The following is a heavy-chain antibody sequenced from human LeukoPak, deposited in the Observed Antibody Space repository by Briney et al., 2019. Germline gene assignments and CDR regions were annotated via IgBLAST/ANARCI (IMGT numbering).Heavy chain of an antibody. V-gene: IGHV7-4-1*02. J-gene: IGHJ4*02. CDR2: INTNTGNP. Sequence: ASVKVSCKASGYTFTSYAMNWVRQAPGQELEWMGWINTNTGNPTYAQGFTGRFVLSLDTSVSTAYLQISSLKAEDTAVYYCARDYRPAPGGMSWYWGQGTLVTVSS. D-gene: IGHD6-13*01. CDR3: ARDYRPAPGGMSWY. CDR1: GYTFTSYA.